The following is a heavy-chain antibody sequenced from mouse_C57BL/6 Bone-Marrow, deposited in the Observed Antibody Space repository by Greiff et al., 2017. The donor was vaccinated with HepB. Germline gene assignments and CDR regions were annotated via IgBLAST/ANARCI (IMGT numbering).Heavy chain of an antibody. CDR3: ARRDGSSVWYFDV. Sequence: QVQLQQSGAELVRPGTSVKVSCKASGYAFTNYLIEWVKQRPGQGLEWIGVFNPGSGGTNYNEKFKGKATLTADKSSSTAYMQLSSLTSEDSAVYFCARRDGSSVWYFDVWGTGTTVTVSS. J-gene: IGHJ1*03. CDR2: FNPGSGGT. CDR1: GYAFTNYL. D-gene: IGHD1-1*01. V-gene: IGHV1-54*01.